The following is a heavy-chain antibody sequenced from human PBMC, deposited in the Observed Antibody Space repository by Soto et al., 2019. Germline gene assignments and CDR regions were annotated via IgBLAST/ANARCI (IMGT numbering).Heavy chain of an antibody. J-gene: IGHJ4*02. V-gene: IGHV3-30*18. D-gene: IGHD6-13*01. CDR2: ISYDGRNT. CDR3: AKDRTYSDSWPSGPFDY. CDR1: GFTFSSYG. Sequence: QVHLVESGGGVAQPGRSLRLSCAASGFTFSSYGIHWVRQAPGKGLEWVAVISYDGRNTYYGDSVKGRFTVSRDNFKNTLYLQMNSLRAEDTAVYYCAKDRTYSDSWPSGPFDYWGQGTLVTVSS.